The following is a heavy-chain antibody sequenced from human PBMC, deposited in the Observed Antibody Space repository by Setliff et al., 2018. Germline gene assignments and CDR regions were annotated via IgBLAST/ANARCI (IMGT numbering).Heavy chain of an antibody. CDR3: ARGPQRGYSYGYIDY. CDR2: VYTSGNT. Sequence: SETLSLTCTVSGGSISSYYWSWIRQPPGKGLEWIGYVYTSGNTNYNPSLKSRVTISVDTSKNQFSLKLSSVTAADTAVYYCARGPQRGYSYGYIDYWGQGTLVTVSS. J-gene: IGHJ4*02. D-gene: IGHD5-18*01. CDR1: GGSISSYY. V-gene: IGHV4-4*08.